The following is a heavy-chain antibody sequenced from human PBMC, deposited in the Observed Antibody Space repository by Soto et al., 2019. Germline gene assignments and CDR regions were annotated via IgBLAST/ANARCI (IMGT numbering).Heavy chain of an antibody. V-gene: IGHV3-7*01. Sequence: EVQLAESGGGLVQPGGSLRLSSTVSGFTFSRYYMNWVRQAPGKGLEWVATIKEDGSEKFYVDSVKGRFTISRDNAKNSLFLQMNSLRVEDTALYYCARDMDDNSDYVDYWGQGTLVTVSS. CDR3: ARDMDDNSDYVDY. CDR2: IKEDGSEK. D-gene: IGHD4-4*01. J-gene: IGHJ4*02. CDR1: GFTFSRYY.